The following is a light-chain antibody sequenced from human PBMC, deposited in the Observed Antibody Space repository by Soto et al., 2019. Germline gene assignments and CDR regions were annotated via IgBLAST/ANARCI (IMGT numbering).Light chain of an antibody. CDR2: LNSDGSH. CDR3: QTWGTDTRV. CDR1: SGHSNYA. J-gene: IGLJ3*02. Sequence: QPVLTQSPSASASLGASVKLTCTLSSGHSNYAIAWHQQQPEKGPRYLMKLNSDGSHNKGDGIPDRFSGSSSGAERYLTISSLQSDDEADYYCQTWGTDTRVFGGGTKVTVL. V-gene: IGLV4-69*01.